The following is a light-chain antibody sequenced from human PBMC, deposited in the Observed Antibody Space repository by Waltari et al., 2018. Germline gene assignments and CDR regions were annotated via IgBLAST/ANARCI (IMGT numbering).Light chain of an antibody. CDR3: QQYNDWPRT. CDR2: GAS. CDR1: QSVSTN. J-gene: IGKJ1*01. Sequence: EIVMTQSPAILSASPGERATLSCRASQSVSTNLAWYQQKPCQAPRLLIYGASTRATGIPDRFSGSGSGTEFTLTISSLQSEDFVVYSCQQYNDWPRTFGQGTKVEIK. V-gene: IGKV3-15*01.